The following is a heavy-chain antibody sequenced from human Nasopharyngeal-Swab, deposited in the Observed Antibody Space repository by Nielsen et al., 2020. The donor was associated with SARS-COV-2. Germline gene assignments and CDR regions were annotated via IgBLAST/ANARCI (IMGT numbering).Heavy chain of an antibody. J-gene: IGHJ6*02. V-gene: IGHV1-58*02. D-gene: IGHD2-15*01. CDR2: IVVGSGNT. CDR3: AADVVVVRGMDV. CDR1: GFTFTSSA. Sequence: SVKVSCKASGFTFTSSAMQWVRQARGQRLEWIGWIVVGSGNTNYAQEFQERVTITRDMSTSTAYMELSSLRSEDTAVYYCAADVVVVRGMDVWGQGTTVTVSS.